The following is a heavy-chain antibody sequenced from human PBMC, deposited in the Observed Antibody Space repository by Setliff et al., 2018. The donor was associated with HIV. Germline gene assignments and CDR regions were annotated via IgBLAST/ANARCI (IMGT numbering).Heavy chain of an antibody. D-gene: IGHD3-22*01. CDR3: ARDRAGYYERYWHFDL. CDR1: GFTFHRYW. J-gene: IGHJ2*01. V-gene: IGHV3-7*01. CDR2: IKEDGSEK. Sequence: GGSLRLSCAVSGFTFHRYWMSWVRQAPGKGLEWVANIKEDGSEKYYVDSVKGRFTISRDNAKNSLYLQMNSLRAEDTAVYHCARDRAGYYERYWHFDLWGRGTLVTVSS.